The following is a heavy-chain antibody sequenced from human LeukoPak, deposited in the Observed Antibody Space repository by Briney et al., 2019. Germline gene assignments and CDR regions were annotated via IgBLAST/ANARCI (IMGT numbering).Heavy chain of an antibody. J-gene: IGHJ6*03. V-gene: IGHV3-23*01. CDR1: GFTFTTYA. CDR2: LSGNEDLV. Sequence: PGGSLRLSCAASGFTFTTYAMSWVRQAPGKGLEWVASLSGNEDLVWYPDSVTGRFTISRDNSKNTLYLQMNSLRAEDTAVYYCARGSQEWIQLSSPYYYSYYMDVWGKGTTVTISS. CDR3: ARGSQEWIQLSSPYYYSYYMDV. D-gene: IGHD5-18*01.